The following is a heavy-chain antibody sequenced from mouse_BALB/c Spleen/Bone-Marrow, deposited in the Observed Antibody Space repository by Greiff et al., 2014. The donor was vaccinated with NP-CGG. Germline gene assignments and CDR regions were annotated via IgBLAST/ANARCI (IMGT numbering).Heavy chain of an antibody. CDR1: GFTFTDYY. Sequence: VQLKESGGGLVQPGGSLRLSCATSGFTFTDYYMSWVRQPPGKALEWLGFIRNKVNGYTTEYSASVKGRFTISRDNPQSILYLQMNTLRAEDSATYYCARDRGGLLFDYWGQGTTLTVSS. J-gene: IGHJ2*01. D-gene: IGHD1-1*02. CDR3: ARDRGGLLFDY. V-gene: IGHV7-3*02. CDR2: IRNKVNGYTT.